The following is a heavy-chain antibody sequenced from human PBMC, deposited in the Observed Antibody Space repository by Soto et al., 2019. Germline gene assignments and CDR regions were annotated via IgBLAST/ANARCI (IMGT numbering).Heavy chain of an antibody. V-gene: IGHV3-23*01. CDR2: ISGSGGST. J-gene: IGHJ6*03. D-gene: IGHD2-2*01. CDR3: AKGQAAAAYYYYYYYMDV. Sequence: GGSLRLSCAASGFTFSSYAMSWVRQAPGKGLEWVSAISGSGGSTYYADSVKGRFTISRDNSKNTLYLQMNSLRAEDTAVYYCAKGQAAAAYYYYYYYMDVWGKGTTVTVSS. CDR1: GFTFSSYA.